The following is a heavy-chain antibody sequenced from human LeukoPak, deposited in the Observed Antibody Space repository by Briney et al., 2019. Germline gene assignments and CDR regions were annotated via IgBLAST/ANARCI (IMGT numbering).Heavy chain of an antibody. J-gene: IGHJ4*02. CDR1: GFTFSSYG. CDR2: IRYDGSNK. V-gene: IGHV3-30*02. CDR3: ARKQTDYGDYLRYYFDY. Sequence: PGGSLRLSCAASGFTFSSYGMHWVRQAPGKGLEWVAFIRYDGSNKYYADSVKGRFTISRDNSKNTLYLQMNSLRAEDTAVYYCARKQTDYGDYLRYYFDYWGQGTLVTVSS. D-gene: IGHD4-17*01.